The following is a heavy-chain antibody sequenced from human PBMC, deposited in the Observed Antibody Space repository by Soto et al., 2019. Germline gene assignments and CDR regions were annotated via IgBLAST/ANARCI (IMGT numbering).Heavy chain of an antibody. CDR3: ARVGYDQTFDY. CDR2: IYHSGST. D-gene: IGHD3-22*01. J-gene: IGHJ4*02. V-gene: IGHV4-30-2*01. CDR1: GDSISSGGYS. Sequence: SETLSLTCSVSGDSISSGGYSWSWIRQPPGKGLEWTGYIYHSGSTYYNPSLKSRVTISVDRSKDQFSLKLSSVTAADTAVYYCARVGYDQTFDYWGQGTLVTVSS.